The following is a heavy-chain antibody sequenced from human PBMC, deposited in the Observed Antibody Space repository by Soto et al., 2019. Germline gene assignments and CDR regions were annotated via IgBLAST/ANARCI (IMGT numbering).Heavy chain of an antibody. J-gene: IGHJ6*02. D-gene: IGHD3-22*01. CDR1: GGSFSGYY. Sequence: ASETLSLTCAVYGGSFSGYYWSWIRQPPGKGLEWIGEINHSGSTNYNPSLKSRVTISVDTSKNQFSLKLSSVTAADTAVYYCARADGSGYYPNYYGMDVWGQGTTVTVS. CDR3: ARADGSGYYPNYYGMDV. CDR2: INHSGST. V-gene: IGHV4-34*01.